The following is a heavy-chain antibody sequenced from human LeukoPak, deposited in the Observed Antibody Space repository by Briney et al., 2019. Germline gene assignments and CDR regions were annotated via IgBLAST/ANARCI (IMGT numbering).Heavy chain of an antibody. J-gene: IGHJ4*02. CDR1: GGSISSSSYY. D-gene: IGHD1-1*01. Sequence: SETLSLTCTVSGGSISSSSYYWGWIRQPPGKGLEWIGSIYYSGNTYYNTSLKSRVTISVDTSKNQFSLKLNSVTAADTAVYYCVSNNWLRDANFDSWGQGTLVTVSS. V-gene: IGHV4-39*01. CDR3: VSNNWLRDANFDS. CDR2: IYYSGNT.